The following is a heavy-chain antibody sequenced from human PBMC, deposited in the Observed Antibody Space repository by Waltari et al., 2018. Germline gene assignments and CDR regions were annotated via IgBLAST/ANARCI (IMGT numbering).Heavy chain of an antibody. V-gene: IGHV3-7*01. CDR1: GLSFSPYW. CDR2: IKQDGSEK. J-gene: IGHJ4*02. D-gene: IGHD6-13*01. CDR3: TRGGRDSSWYWRD. Sequence: EVQLVESGGGLAQPGGSLRLSCAASGLSFSPYWMTWVRQASGKGPEWVANIKQDGSEKYYMDSVKGRFTISRDNAKNSLYLQMNNLRVEDTAVYYCTRGGRDSSWYWRDWGQGTLVTVSS.